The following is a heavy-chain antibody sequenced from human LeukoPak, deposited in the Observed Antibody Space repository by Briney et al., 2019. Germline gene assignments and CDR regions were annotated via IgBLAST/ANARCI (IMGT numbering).Heavy chain of an antibody. CDR3: ARQFGTTQDY. D-gene: IGHD2/OR15-2a*01. V-gene: IGHV4-59*08. CDR2: IYYSGST. J-gene: IGHJ4*02. CDR1: GGSISSYY. Sequence: SETLSLTCTVSGGSISSYYWSWIRQPPGKGLEWIGYIYYSGSTNYNPSLKSRVTISVDTSKNQFSLKLSSVTAADTAVYYCARQFGTTQDYWGQGTLVTVSS.